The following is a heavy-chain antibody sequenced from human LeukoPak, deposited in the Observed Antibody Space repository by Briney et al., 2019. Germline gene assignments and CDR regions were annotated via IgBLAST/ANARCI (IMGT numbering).Heavy chain of an antibody. Sequence: GGSLRLSCAASGFTFSSHPMHWVRQAPGKGLEWVGVILYDGSNKYYADSVKGRFTIYRDNSKNTLYLQMNSLRAEDTAVYYCAKDDYYDSSGYSLGAFDIWGQGTMVTVSS. D-gene: IGHD3-22*01. CDR2: ILYDGSNK. J-gene: IGHJ3*02. CDR1: GFTFSSHP. CDR3: AKDDYYDSSGYSLGAFDI. V-gene: IGHV3-30*04.